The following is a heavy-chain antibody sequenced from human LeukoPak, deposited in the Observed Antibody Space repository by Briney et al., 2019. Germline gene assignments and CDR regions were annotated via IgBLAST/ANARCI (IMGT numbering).Heavy chain of an antibody. D-gene: IGHD4-17*01. CDR3: ARDRYGDYPGPCDP. V-gene: IGHV1-2*02. Sequence: VASVKVSCKASGYTFTSYYMHWVRQAPGQGLEWMGWINPNSGGTNYAQKFQGRVTMTRDTSISTAYMELSRLRSDDTAVYYCARDRYGDYPGPCDPWGQGTLVTVSS. CDR2: INPNSGGT. J-gene: IGHJ5*02. CDR1: GYTFTSYY.